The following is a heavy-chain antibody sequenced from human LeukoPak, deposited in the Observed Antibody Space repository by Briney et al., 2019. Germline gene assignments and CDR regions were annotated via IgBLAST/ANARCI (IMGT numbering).Heavy chain of an antibody. D-gene: IGHD1-7*01. CDR1: GGSFSGYY. CDR2: INHSGST. Sequence: SETLSLTCAVYGGSFSGYYWSWIRQPPGKGLEWIGEINHSGSTNYNPSLKSRVTISLDTSKNQFSLKLNSVTAADAAVYYCARDSGTTGEVKFDPWGQGTLVTVSS. J-gene: IGHJ5*02. CDR3: ARDSGTTGEVKFDP. V-gene: IGHV4-34*01.